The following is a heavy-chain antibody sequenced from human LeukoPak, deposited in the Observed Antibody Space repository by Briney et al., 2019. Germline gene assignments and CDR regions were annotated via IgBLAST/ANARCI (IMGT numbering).Heavy chain of an antibody. V-gene: IGHV1-46*01. Sequence: ASVKVSCKASGYTFTNNYLHWVRQAPGQGLEWMGMIYPRDGSTSYAQNFQGRVTVTRDTSTPTVHMELRGLRSEDTAVYYCARDQEGFDYWGQGTVVTVSS. CDR3: ARDQEGFDY. J-gene: IGHJ4*02. CDR2: IYPRDGST. CDR1: GYTFTNNY.